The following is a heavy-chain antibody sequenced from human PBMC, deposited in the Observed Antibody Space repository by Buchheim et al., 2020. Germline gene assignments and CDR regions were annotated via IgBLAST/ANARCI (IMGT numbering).Heavy chain of an antibody. V-gene: IGHV3-74*01. Sequence: EVQLVESGGGLVQPGGSLRLSCAASGFTFSSYWMHWVRQAPGKGLVCVARINSDGRTTTYADSVTGRFTISSDTAMNTLYLQMNSLRAEDTAVYYCVTSGSYYYYAMDVWGQGTT. CDR3: VTSGSYYYYAMDV. CDR2: INSDGRTT. D-gene: IGHD3-22*01. CDR1: GFTFSSYW. J-gene: IGHJ6*02.